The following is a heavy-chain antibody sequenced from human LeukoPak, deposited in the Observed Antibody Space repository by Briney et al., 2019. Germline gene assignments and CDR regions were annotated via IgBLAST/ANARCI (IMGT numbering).Heavy chain of an antibody. CDR1: GFNFSSYG. CDR2: IWYDGSNK. Sequence: GGSLRLSCAASGFNFSSYGMHWVRQAPGKGLEWVAVIWYDGSNKYYADSVKGRFTISRDNSKNTLYLQMNSLRAEDTAVYYCAKDSLNYDILTGYERLLDYWGQGTLVTVSS. V-gene: IGHV3-33*06. CDR3: AKDSLNYDILTGYERLLDY. J-gene: IGHJ4*02. D-gene: IGHD3-9*01.